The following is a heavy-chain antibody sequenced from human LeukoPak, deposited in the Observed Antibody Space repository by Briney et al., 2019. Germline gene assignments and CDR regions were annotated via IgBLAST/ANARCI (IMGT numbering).Heavy chain of an antibody. CDR1: GFSLSTSGMC. Sequence: SGPTLVNPTQTLTLTCTFSGFSLSTSGMCVSWIRQPPGKALEWLARIDWDDDKYYSTSLKTRLTISKDTSKNQVVLTMTNMDPVDTATYYCARIRQMDDYVWGSYRPKYYFDYWGQGTLVTVSS. V-gene: IGHV2-70*11. CDR3: ARIRQMDDYVWGSYRPKYYFDY. D-gene: IGHD3-16*02. J-gene: IGHJ4*02. CDR2: IDWDDDK.